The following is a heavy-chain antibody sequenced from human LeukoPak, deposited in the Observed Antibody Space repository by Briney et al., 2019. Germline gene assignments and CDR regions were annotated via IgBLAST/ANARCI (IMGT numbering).Heavy chain of an antibody. J-gene: IGHJ6*02. CDR2: ISAYNGNT. CDR1: GYTFTSYG. D-gene: IGHD6-19*01. CDR3: ARDRAVAGTLYYYYYGMDV. V-gene: IGHV1-18*01. Sequence: ASVNVSCKASGYTFTSYGISWVRQAPGQGGEWMGWISAYNGNTNYAQKLQGRVTMTTDTSTSTAYMELRSLRSDDTAVYYCARDRAVAGTLYYYYYGMDVWGQGTTVTVSS.